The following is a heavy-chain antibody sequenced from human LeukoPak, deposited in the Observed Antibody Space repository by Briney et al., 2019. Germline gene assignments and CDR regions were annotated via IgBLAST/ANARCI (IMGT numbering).Heavy chain of an antibody. CDR3: ARLGDYYDSRGSKTPGY. Sequence: SETLSLTCAVYGGSFSGYYWSWIRQPPGKGLEWIGEINHSGSTNYNPSLKSRVTISVDTSKNQFSLKLSSVTAAHTAVYYFARLGDYYDSRGSKTPGYWGQGTLVTVSS. J-gene: IGHJ4*02. CDR1: GGSFSGYY. CDR2: INHSGST. D-gene: IGHD3-22*01. V-gene: IGHV4-34*01.